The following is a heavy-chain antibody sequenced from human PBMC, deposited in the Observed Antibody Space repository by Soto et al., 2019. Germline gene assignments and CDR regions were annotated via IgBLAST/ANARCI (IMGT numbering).Heavy chain of an antibody. CDR1: GGTFSSYA. J-gene: IGHJ6*02. CDR2: IIPIFGTA. CDR3: ARGPEVDSGYDSTYYYYGMDV. Sequence: QVQLVQSGAEVKKPGSSVKVSCKASGGTFSSYAISWVRQAPGQGLEWMGGIIPIFGTANYEQKFQGAVTMTADESTSTAYMELSSLRSEDTAVYYCARGPEVDSGYDSTYYYYGMDVWGQGTTVTVSS. V-gene: IGHV1-69*12. D-gene: IGHD5-12*01.